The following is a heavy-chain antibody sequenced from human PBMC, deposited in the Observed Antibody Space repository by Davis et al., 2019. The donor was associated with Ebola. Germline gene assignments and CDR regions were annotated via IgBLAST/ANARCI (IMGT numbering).Heavy chain of an antibody. CDR2: IKSKTDGGTT. V-gene: IGHV3-15*01. CDR3: LRHSGSQWF. J-gene: IGHJ4*02. Sequence: GESLKISCAASGFTFSTAWMSWVRQAPGKGLEWVGRIKSKTDGGTTNYAAPVQGRFTISRDDSRNTLYLQINSLKTEDTAVYYCLRHSGSQWFWGQGTLLTVSS. D-gene: IGHD1-26*01. CDR1: GFTFSTAW.